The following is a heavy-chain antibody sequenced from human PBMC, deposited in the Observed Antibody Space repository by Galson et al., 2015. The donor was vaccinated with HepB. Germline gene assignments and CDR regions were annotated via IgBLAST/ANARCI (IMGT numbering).Heavy chain of an antibody. J-gene: IGHJ6*02. CDR3: ARLPLDYSLGTPDYYYGMDV. Sequence: SVKVSCKASGGTFSSYAISWVRQAPGQGLEWMGGIIPIFGTANYAQKFQGRVTITADKSTSTAYMELSSLRSEDTAVYYCARLPLDYSLGTPDYYYGMDVWGQGTTVTVSS. D-gene: IGHD4-11*01. V-gene: IGHV1-69*06. CDR1: GGTFSSYA. CDR2: IIPIFGTA.